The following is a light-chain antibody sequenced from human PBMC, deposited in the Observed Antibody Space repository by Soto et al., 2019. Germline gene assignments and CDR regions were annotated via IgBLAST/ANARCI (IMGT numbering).Light chain of an antibody. Sequence: EIVLTQSPGTLSLSPGERATLSCRASQSVSSSYLAWYQQKPGQAPRLLIYGGSSRATGIPVRFSGSGSETDFTLTITRLEPEDFAMYYCQQYSSSRTFGQGDQGGYQ. CDR3: QQYSSSRT. CDR1: QSVSSSY. J-gene: IGKJ1*01. CDR2: GGS. V-gene: IGKV3-20*01.